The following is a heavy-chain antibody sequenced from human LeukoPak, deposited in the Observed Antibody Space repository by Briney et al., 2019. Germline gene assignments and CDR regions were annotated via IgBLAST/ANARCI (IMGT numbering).Heavy chain of an antibody. CDR2: IYYSGIT. D-gene: IGHD5-18*01. CDR1: GGSFSSGDYY. Sequence: PSQTLSLTCTVSGGSFSSGDYYWRWIRQPPGRGLEWIGYIYYSGITYYNPSLKSRVTISVATSKNQFSLKLSSVTAADTAVYYCARGQADTAMYYYYYYMDVWGKGTTVTVSS. V-gene: IGHV4-30-4*08. CDR3: ARGQADTAMYYYYYYMDV. J-gene: IGHJ6*03.